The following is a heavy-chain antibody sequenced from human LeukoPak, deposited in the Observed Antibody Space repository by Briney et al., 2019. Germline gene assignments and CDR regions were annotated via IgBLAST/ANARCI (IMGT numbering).Heavy chain of an antibody. Sequence: PGGSLRLSCAASGFTFRRLAMTWVRQAPGKGLEWVSYISSSSSTIYYADSVKGRFTISRDNTKNSLYLQMNSLRAEDTAVYYCARAGMDVWGKGTTVTVSS. CDR2: ISSSSSTI. J-gene: IGHJ6*04. CDR1: GFTFRRLA. V-gene: IGHV3-48*01. CDR3: ARAGMDV.